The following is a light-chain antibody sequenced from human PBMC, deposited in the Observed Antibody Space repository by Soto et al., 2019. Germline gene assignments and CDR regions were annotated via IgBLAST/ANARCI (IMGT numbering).Light chain of an antibody. CDR3: SSYTTSNTFYV. V-gene: IGLV2-14*03. J-gene: IGLJ1*01. CDR1: SSDVGGYNY. Sequence: QSVLTRPASVSGSPGQSITISCTGTSSDVGGYNYVSWYQQYPGKAPKLMIYDVSNRPSGVSNRFSGSKSGNTASLTISGLQAEDEADYYCSSYTTSNTFYVFGTGTKVTVL. CDR2: DVS.